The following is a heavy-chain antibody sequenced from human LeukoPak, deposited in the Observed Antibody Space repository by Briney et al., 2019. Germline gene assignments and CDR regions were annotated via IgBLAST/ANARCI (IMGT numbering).Heavy chain of an antibody. CDR2: ISVSGGST. D-gene: IGHD6-19*01. Sequence: GGSLRLSCVASGFTFSSYVMSWVRQAPGKGLEWVSTISVSGGSTNYADSVKGRFTISRDNSKNTLSLQMNSLRAEDTAVYYCTSAIAVAGSDDAFDIWGQGTVVTVSS. CDR1: GFTFSSYV. J-gene: IGHJ3*02. V-gene: IGHV3-23*01. CDR3: TSAIAVAGSDDAFDI.